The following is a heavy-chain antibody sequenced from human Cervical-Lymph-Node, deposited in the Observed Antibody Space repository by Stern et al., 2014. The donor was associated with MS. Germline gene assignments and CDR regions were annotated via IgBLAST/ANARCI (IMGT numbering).Heavy chain of an antibody. CDR2: INAANGNT. V-gene: IGHV1-3*01. J-gene: IGHJ6*02. D-gene: IGHD3-22*01. Sequence: QVQLVQSGAEVKKPGASVKVSCKASGYTFTTYAIHWVRQAAGQSLEWMGWINAANGNTRYSPKFQDRVTITRDTSTSTAYMELSSLRSEDTAVYYCARDPHYYDSTGYCMDVWGQGTTVTVSS. CDR1: GYTFTTYA. CDR3: ARDPHYYDSTGYCMDV.